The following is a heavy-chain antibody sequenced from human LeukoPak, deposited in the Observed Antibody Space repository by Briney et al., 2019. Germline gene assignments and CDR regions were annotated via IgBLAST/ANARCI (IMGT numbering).Heavy chain of an antibody. Sequence: GGSLRLSCAASGFTFNKSWMSWVRQAPGKGLEWVSAISGSGGSTYYADSVKGRFTISRDNSKNTLYLQMNSLRAEDTAVYYCAKDHYDILTGYYFWYDYWGQGTLVTVSS. CDR3: AKDHYDILTGYYFWYDY. J-gene: IGHJ4*02. CDR1: GFTFNKSW. V-gene: IGHV3-23*01. CDR2: ISGSGGST. D-gene: IGHD3-9*01.